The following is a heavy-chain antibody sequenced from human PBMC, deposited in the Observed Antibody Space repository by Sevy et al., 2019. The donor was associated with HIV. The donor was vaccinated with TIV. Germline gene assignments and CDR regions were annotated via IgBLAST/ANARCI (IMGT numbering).Heavy chain of an antibody. Sequence: VSVKVSCKASGYTFTSYGISWVRQAPGQGLEWMGWISAYNGNTNYAQKLQGRVTMTTDTSRRTAYMELRSLRSDDTAVYYWASDPPPRRITIFGGARFDPWGQGTLVTVSS. CDR2: ISAYNGNT. J-gene: IGHJ5*02. V-gene: IGHV1-18*01. D-gene: IGHD3-3*01. CDR1: GYTFTSYG. CDR3: ASDPPPRRITIFGGARFDP.